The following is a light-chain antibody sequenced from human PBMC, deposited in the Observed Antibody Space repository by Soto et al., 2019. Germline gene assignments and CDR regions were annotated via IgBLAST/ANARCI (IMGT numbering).Light chain of an antibody. CDR3: LPGTHWHPT. V-gene: IGKV2-28*01. CDR2: LVS. Sequence: DMVLTQSPLSLPVNVGESASISFRSSQILLHSNGYYYLDWYLQKPGQSNQLLIYLVSNRASGVNDRFSGSGSGTDFTLKISRVEAEDVGVYYCLPGTHWHPTFGKGTKL. CDR1: QILLHSNGYYY. J-gene: IGKJ1*01.